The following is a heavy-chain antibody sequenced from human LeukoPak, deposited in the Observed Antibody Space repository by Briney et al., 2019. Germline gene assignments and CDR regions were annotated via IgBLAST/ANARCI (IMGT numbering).Heavy chain of an antibody. CDR3: ASDRQPDYYYYGMDV. J-gene: IGHJ6*02. CDR1: GGSISSYY. Sequence: LETLSLTCTVSGGSISSYYWSRIRQPAGKGLEWIGRIYTSGSTNYNPSLKSRVTMSVDTSKNQFSLKLSSVTAADTAVYYCASDRQPDYYYYGMDVWGQGTTVTVSS. CDR2: IYTSGST. V-gene: IGHV4-4*07.